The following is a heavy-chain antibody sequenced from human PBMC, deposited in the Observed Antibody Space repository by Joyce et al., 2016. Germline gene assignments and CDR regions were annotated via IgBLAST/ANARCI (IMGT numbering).Heavy chain of an antibody. J-gene: IGHJ4*02. CDR1: GDSISSSRYY. V-gene: IGHV4-39*01. Sequence: QVQLQESGPGLVKPSETLSLTCTVSGDSISSSRYYWVWIRQPPGEGLEWIGSIYYSGITYSNPSLKSRVTISVDTSKNQFSLKLSSVTAADTAVYYCARRRGNYYDSSGYYLGYYFDYWGQGTLVTVSS. CDR2: IYYSGIT. D-gene: IGHD3-22*01. CDR3: ARRRGNYYDSSGYYLGYYFDY.